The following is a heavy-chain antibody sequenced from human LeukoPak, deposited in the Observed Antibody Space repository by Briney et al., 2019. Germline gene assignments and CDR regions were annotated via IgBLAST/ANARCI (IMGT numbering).Heavy chain of an antibody. CDR2: ISYTGST. D-gene: IGHD5-18*01. CDR1: GGSISSYY. J-gene: IGHJ4*02. Sequence: PSETLSLTCTVSGGSISSYYWNWIRQTPGKGLEWIGYISYTGSTNYNPSLKSRVTMSVDTSKNQFSLKLNSVTAADTAVYFCARASGGIQVWDYWGQGTLVTVSS. V-gene: IGHV4-59*12. CDR3: ARASGGIQVWDY.